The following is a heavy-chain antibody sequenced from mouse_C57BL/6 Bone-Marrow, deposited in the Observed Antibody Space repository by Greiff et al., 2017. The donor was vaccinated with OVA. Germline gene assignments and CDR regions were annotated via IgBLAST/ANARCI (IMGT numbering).Heavy chain of an antibody. V-gene: IGHV5-6*01. D-gene: IGHD2-5*01. CDR1: GFTFSSYG. CDR2: ISSGGSYT. Sequence: EVQRVESGGDLVKPGGSLKLSCAASGFTFSSYGMSWVRQTPDKRLEWVATISSGGSYTYYPDSVKGRFTISRDNAKNTLYLQMSSLKSEDTAMYYSARRRYDSNPYYFDDWGKGTTLTVAS. CDR3: ARRRYDSNPYYFDD. J-gene: IGHJ2*01.